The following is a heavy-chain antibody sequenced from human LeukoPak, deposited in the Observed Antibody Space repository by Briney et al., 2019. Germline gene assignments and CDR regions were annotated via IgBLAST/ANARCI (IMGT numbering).Heavy chain of an antibody. V-gene: IGHV1-2*06. CDR2: INPNSGGT. CDR1: GYTFTGYY. J-gene: IGHJ4*02. D-gene: IGHD6-19*01. Sequence: ASVKVSCRASGYTFTGYYMHWVRQAPGQGLEWMGRINPNSGGTNYAQKFQGRVTMATDTSTTTAYMELRSLRSDDTAVYYCARDMAVAGEPDYWGQGTLVTVSS. CDR3: ARDMAVAGEPDY.